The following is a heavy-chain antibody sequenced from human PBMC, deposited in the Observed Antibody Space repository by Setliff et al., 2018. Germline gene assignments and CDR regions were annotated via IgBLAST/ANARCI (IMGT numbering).Heavy chain of an antibody. CDR2: MNPNSGNT. CDR3: ARDMNYYGSGSPDY. D-gene: IGHD3-10*01. CDR1: GYTFTSYD. V-gene: IGHV1-8*02. Sequence: ASVKVSCKASGYTFTSYDINWVRQATGQGLEWMGWMNPNSGNTGYAQKFQGRVTMTRNTSISTAYMELSSLRSEDTAVYYCARDMNYYGSGSPDYWGQGTLVTVSS. J-gene: IGHJ4*02.